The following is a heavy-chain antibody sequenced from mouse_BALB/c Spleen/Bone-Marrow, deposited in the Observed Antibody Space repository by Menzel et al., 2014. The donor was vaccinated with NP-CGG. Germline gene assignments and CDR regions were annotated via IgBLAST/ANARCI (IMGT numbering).Heavy chain of an antibody. J-gene: IGHJ3*01. Sequence: QVQLKESGAELVKPGASVKPSCKASGYTFTSYWIHWVKLRPGQGLEWIGEINPSNGRTNYNEKFKNKATLTVDKSSSTAYIQLSSLTSEDSAVYYCARYDGPAWFAYWGQGTLVTVSA. CDR2: INPSNGRT. CDR3: ARYDGPAWFAY. V-gene: IGHV1S81*02. D-gene: IGHD2-3*01. CDR1: GYTFTSYW.